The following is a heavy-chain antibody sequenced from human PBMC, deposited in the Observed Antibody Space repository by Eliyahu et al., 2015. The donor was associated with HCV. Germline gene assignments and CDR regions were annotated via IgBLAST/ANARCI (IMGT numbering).Heavy chain of an antibody. CDR2: FDPEDGET. J-gene: IGHJ6*02. CDR3: ATWKRITIFGVVFDTSYYYYGMDV. D-gene: IGHD3-3*01. Sequence: QVQLVQSGAEVKKPGASVKVSCKVSGYTLTELSMPXVRPXPGXGLEWMGGFDPEDGETIYAQKFQGRVTMTEDTSTDTAYMELSSLRSEDTAVYYCATWKRITIFGVVFDTSYYYYGMDVWGQGTTVTVSS. V-gene: IGHV1-24*01. CDR1: GYTLTELS.